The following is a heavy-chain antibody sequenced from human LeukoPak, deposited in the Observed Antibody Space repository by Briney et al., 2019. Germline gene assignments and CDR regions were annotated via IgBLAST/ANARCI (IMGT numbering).Heavy chain of an antibody. V-gene: IGHV4-34*01. CDR2: INHSGST. J-gene: IGHJ5*02. CDR3: ARGPRYYDFWSGYQNWFDP. Sequence: KPSETPSLTCAVYGGSFSGYYWSWIRQPPGKGLEWVGGINHSGSTNYNPSLKSRVTISVDTSKNQFSLKLSSVTAADTAVYYCARGPRYYDFWSGYQNWFDPWGQGTLVTVSS. CDR1: GGSFSGYY. D-gene: IGHD3-3*01.